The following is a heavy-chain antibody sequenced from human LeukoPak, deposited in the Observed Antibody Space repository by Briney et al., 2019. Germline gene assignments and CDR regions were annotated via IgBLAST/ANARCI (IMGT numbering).Heavy chain of an antibody. CDR1: GFTVSSNY. CDR3: ARVTVGGTIDY. CDR2: IYSGGST. J-gene: IGHJ4*02. D-gene: IGHD1-26*01. Sequence: GGSLRLSCAASGFTVSSNYMSWVRQAPGKGLEWVSVIYSGGSTYYADSVKGRFTISRDNSKNTLYLQMNSLRAEDTAVYYCARVTVGGTIDYWGQGTLVTVSS. V-gene: IGHV3-66*01.